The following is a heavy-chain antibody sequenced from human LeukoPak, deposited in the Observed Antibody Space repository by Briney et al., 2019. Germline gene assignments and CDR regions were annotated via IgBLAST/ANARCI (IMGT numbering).Heavy chain of an antibody. Sequence: PSETLSLTCTVSDGSISDYSWSWIRQPPGKGLEWIGYIYYSGSTSYNPSLKSRVTISLDTSKNQFSLKLSSVTAADTAVYYCARDAIVGATNWFDPWGQGTLVTVSS. CDR3: ARDAIVGATNWFDP. D-gene: IGHD1-26*01. CDR1: DGSISDYS. V-gene: IGHV4-59*01. CDR2: IYYSGST. J-gene: IGHJ5*02.